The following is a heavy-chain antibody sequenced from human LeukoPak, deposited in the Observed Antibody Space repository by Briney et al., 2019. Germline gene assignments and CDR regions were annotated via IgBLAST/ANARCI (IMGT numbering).Heavy chain of an antibody. CDR2: IKQDGSEK. D-gene: IGHD6-6*01. Sequence: PGGSLRLSCAASGFTFSSYWMSWVRQAPGKGLEWVANIKQDGSEKYYVDSVKGRFTISRDNAKNSLYLQMNSLRAEDTAVYYCARESVEYSSSSGDNWFDPWGQGTLVTVSS. CDR1: GFTFSSYW. V-gene: IGHV3-7*01. CDR3: ARESVEYSSSSGDNWFDP. J-gene: IGHJ5*02.